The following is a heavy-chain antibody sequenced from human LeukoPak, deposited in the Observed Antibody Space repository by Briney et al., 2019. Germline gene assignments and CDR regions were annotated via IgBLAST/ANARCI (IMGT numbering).Heavy chain of an antibody. V-gene: IGHV3-7*03. J-gene: IGHJ6*02. CDR1: GFALSSHW. CDR2: VNRDGSET. Sequence: GGSLRLSCAASGFALSSHWMTWVRQVPGRGPEWVANVNRDGSETYYLDSVKGRFTISKDNAKNSLYLQMKSLRGEDTALYHCARNNGMDVWGQGTTVIVSS. CDR3: ARNNGMDV.